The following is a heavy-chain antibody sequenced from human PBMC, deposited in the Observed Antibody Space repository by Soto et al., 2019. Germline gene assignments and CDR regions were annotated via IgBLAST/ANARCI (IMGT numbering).Heavy chain of an antibody. CDR1: GYIFTNYW. CDR3: TRDFFPKATIEWVKFDY. V-gene: IGHV5-51*01. J-gene: IGHJ4*02. D-gene: IGHD3-3*01. CDR2: IYPGDSDT. Sequence: GESLKISCKGSGYIFTNYWIGWVRQMPGKGLEWMGIIYPGDSDTKYSPSFQGQVTISADKSINTAYLQWSSLKASDTAVYYCTRDFFPKATIEWVKFDYWGQGTLVTVSS.